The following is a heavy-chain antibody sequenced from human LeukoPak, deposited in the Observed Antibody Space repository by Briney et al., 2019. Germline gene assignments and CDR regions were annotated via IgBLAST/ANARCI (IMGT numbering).Heavy chain of an antibody. CDR3: ARGGGLDAFDV. CDR1: GGSISSYY. J-gene: IGHJ3*01. CDR2: IYYSGST. Sequence: PSETLSLTCTVSGGSISSYYWSWIRQPPGKGLEWIGYIYYSGSTNYNPSLKSRVTISVDTSKKQFSLKLSSVTAADTAVYYCARGGGLDAFDVWGPGTMVTVSS. V-gene: IGHV4-59*08. D-gene: IGHD2-15*01.